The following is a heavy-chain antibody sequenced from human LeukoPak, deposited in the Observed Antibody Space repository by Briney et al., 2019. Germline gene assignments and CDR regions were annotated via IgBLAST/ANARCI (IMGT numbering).Heavy chain of an antibody. CDR2: IYPGDSDT. CDR3: ARQGAGYCSSTSCHNWFDP. J-gene: IGHJ5*02. V-gene: IGHV5-51*01. Sequence: GESLKISCKGSGYSFTSYWIGWVRQMPGKGLEWMGIIYPGDSDTRYSPSFQGQVTISADKSISTAYLQCSSLKASDTAMYYCARQGAGYCSSTSCHNWFDPWGQGTLVTVSS. CDR1: GYSFTSYW. D-gene: IGHD2-2*01.